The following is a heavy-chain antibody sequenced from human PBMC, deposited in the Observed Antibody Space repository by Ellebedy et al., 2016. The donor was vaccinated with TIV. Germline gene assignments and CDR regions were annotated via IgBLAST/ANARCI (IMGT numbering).Heavy chain of an antibody. CDR3: ARGGTGWYWAFDY. D-gene: IGHD6-19*01. Sequence: GASLKISXAASGFSLSSNYMSWVRQAPGKGLEWVSLIYGDGRTTYADSVKGRFTISRDNSKNTLYLQMNNLGAGDTAIYYCARGGTGWYWAFDYWGQGTLVTVSS. CDR2: IYGDGRT. V-gene: IGHV3-66*01. J-gene: IGHJ4*02. CDR1: GFSLSSNY.